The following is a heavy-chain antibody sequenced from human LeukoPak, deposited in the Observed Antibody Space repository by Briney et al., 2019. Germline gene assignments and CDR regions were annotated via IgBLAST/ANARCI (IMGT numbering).Heavy chain of an antibody. V-gene: IGHV3-74*01. Sequence: GGSLRLSCAASGFTFSSYCMHWVRQAPGKGLVWVSHINNDASRTDYADSVKGRFTISRDNAKNTLYLQMNSLRAEDTAVYYCTYYESARCHWGQGTLVTVSS. CDR2: INNDASRT. CDR3: TYYESARCH. CDR1: GFTFSSYC. D-gene: IGHD3-10*01. J-gene: IGHJ4*02.